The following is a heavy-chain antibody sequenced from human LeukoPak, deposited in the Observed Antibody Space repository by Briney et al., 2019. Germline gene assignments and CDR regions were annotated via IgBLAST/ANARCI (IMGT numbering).Heavy chain of an antibody. CDR3: TADLPPPRGYDYPFDY. Sequence: GGFLRLSCAASGFTFANAWMSWVRQAPGKGLECVGRIKSKTDGETTDYAAPVKGRFTISRDDSKNMLYLQMNSLKSEDTAVYYCTADLPPPRGYDYPFDYWGQGSLVTVSS. V-gene: IGHV3-15*01. CDR2: IKSKTDGETT. D-gene: IGHD5-12*01. CDR1: GFTFANAW. J-gene: IGHJ4*02.